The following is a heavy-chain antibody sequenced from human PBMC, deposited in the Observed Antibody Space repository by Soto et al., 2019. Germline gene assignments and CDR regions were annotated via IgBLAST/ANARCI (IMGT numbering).Heavy chain of an antibody. J-gene: IGHJ4*02. CDR1: GGSFSGYY. V-gene: IGHV4-34*01. CDR2: INHSGST. Sequence: SETLSLTCAVYGGSFSGYYWSWIRQPPGKGLEWIGEINHSGSTNYNPSLKSRFTISRDNSKNTLYLQMNSLRAEDTAVYYCAKGPLDYWGQGTLVTVSS. CDR3: AKGPLDY.